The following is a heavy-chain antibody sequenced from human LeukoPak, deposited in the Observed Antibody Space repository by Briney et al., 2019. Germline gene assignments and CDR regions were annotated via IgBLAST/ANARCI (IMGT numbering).Heavy chain of an antibody. V-gene: IGHV3-74*01. J-gene: IGHJ4*02. CDR3: ARDHRGGVGSSRWFDY. CDR2: INSDGSIT. CDR1: GFTFSSYW. Sequence: GGSLRLSCAASGFTFSSYWMHWVRQAPGKGLMWVSRINSDGSITSYADSVKGRFTISRDNAKNTLYLQMNSLRAEDTAVYYCARDHRGGVGSSRWFDYWGQGTLVTVSS. D-gene: IGHD1-26*01.